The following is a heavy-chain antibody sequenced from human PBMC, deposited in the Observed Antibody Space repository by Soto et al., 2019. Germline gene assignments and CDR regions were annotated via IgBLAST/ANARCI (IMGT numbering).Heavy chain of an antibody. D-gene: IGHD4-17*01. CDR3: ARDRDYGGFDY. Sequence: ETLSLTCPVSGGSISSYYWSWVRQAPGKGLQWVSVIYSIGTTYYADSVKGRFTISRDTSKNTLYLQMNSLRGEDTAVYYCARDRDYGGFDYWGHGTLVTVS. V-gene: IGHV3-66*01. J-gene: IGHJ4*01. CDR2: IYSIGTT. CDR1: GGSISSYY.